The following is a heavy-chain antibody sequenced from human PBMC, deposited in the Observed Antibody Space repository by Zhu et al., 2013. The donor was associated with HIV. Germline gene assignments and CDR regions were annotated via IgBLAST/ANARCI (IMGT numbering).Heavy chain of an antibody. CDR2: VIPIFGTT. V-gene: IGHV1-69*06. CDR1: GGTFSTYT. D-gene: IGHD3-10*01. CDR3: ASSAAGFDY. J-gene: IGHJ4*02. Sequence: QVQLVQSGAEVKKPGASVKVSCKASGGTFSTYTLNWVRQAPGQGLEWMGGVIPIFGTTNYAQKFQGRVTITADKSTSTAYMELSSLRSEDTAVYYCASSAAGFDYWGQGTPGHRLL.